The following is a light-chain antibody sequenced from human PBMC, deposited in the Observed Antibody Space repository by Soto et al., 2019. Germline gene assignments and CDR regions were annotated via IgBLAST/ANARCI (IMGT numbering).Light chain of an antibody. V-gene: IGKV3-15*01. J-gene: IGKJ4*01. CDR1: QGVSRK. CDR2: GAS. CDR3: HQYHTWPLT. Sequence: DIVMTQSPATLSVAPGERVTFSCRASQGVSRKLAWYQHKPGQAPRLLISGASTGATGIPARFSGSGAGTEFTLTISSLQSEDCASYYWHQYHTWPLTVGGGTKVDIK.